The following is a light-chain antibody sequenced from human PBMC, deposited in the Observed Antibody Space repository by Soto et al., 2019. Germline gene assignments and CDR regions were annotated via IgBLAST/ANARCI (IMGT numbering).Light chain of an antibody. V-gene: IGLV2-14*01. CDR2: EVG. Sequence: QSVLTRPASVSGSPGQSITISCTGTSSDVGGYNYVSWYQQHPGKAPKIMIYEVGHRPSGVSNRFSGSKSGYTASLTISGLQAEDEADYYCSSYTSSSTLVFGTGTKLTVL. CDR1: SSDVGGYNY. J-gene: IGLJ1*01. CDR3: SSYTSSSTLV.